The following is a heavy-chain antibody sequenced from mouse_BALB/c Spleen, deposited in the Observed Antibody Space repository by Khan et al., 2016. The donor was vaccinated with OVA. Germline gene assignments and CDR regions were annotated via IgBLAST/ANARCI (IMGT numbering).Heavy chain of an antibody. CDR2: VSTGGSYT. D-gene: IGHD1-1*01. CDR1: GFTFSTYG. Sequence: EVELVESGGDLVKPGGSLKLSCAASGFTFSTYGMSWVRQAPDKRLEWVATVSTGGSYTYYPDSVKGRFTISRDNAKNTLYLQMSGLSAEDTAIFYCTRHAYYYDSEGFAYWGQGTLVTVSA. V-gene: IGHV5-6*01. CDR3: TRHAYYYDSEGFAY. J-gene: IGHJ3*01.